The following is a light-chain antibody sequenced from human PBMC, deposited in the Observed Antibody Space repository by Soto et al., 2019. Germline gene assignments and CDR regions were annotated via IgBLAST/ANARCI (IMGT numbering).Light chain of an antibody. Sequence: IQLTQSPSSLSASVGYRVTITCRAGQDIGSALAWYQQRPGKAPKLLLYDASNLGAGVPSRFSGSGSGTDFTLTSTSLRPEDFATYYCQQVHGFPLPFGGGTKVQLK. CDR3: QQVHGFPLP. V-gene: IGKV1-13*02. CDR1: QDIGSA. J-gene: IGKJ4*01. CDR2: DAS.